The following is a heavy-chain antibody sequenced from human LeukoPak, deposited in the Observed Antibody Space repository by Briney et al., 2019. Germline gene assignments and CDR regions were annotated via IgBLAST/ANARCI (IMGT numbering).Heavy chain of an antibody. CDR1: GGSISSYY. D-gene: IGHD3-22*01. J-gene: IGHJ3*02. Sequence: KPSETLSLTCTVSGGSISSYYWSWIRQPPGRGLEWIGYIYYSGSTNYNPSLKSRVTISVDTSKNQFSLKLSSVTAADTAVYYCARVMGSWYYYDSSGYYDAFDIWGQGTMVTVSS. CDR2: IYYSGST. CDR3: ARVMGSWYYYDSSGYYDAFDI. V-gene: IGHV4-59*01.